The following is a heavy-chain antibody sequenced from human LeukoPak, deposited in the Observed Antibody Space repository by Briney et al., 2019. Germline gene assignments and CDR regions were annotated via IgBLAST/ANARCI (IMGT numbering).Heavy chain of an antibody. CDR2: TYYRSKWYN. Sequence: SQTLSLTCALSVDSVSSNSAAWNWIRQSPSSGLEWLGRTYYRSKWYNDYAVSLKGRITINPDTSKNQFSLQLNSVTPEDTAVYYRARAPSWGYYYFDLWGRGTLVTVSS. CDR1: VDSVSSNSAA. V-gene: IGHV6-1*01. J-gene: IGHJ2*01. D-gene: IGHD2-2*01. CDR3: ARAPSWGYYYFDL.